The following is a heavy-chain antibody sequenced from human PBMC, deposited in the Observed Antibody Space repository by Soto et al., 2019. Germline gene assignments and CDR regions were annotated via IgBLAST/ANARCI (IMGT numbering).Heavy chain of an antibody. J-gene: IGHJ2*01. CDR1: GGSISSSSYY. CDR3: ARRLTTTPFVEWYFDL. Sequence: QLQLQESGPGLVKPSETLSLTCTVSGGSISSSSYYWGWIRQPPGKGLEWIGSIYYSGNTYYNPSLKSRVTISVDTSKNQFSLKLSSVTAADTAVYYCARRLTTTPFVEWYFDLWGRGTLVTVSS. CDR2: IYYSGNT. D-gene: IGHD4-17*01. V-gene: IGHV4-39*01.